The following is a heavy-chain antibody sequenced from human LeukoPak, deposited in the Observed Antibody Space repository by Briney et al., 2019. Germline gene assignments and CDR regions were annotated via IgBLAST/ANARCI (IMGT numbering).Heavy chain of an antibody. D-gene: IGHD1-1*01. Sequence: GGSLRLSCAASGFTFSTYALSWVRQAPGKGLEWVSSIVGSGSSTFYADSVKGRFSISRDNSKHTLYLQMNSLRAEDTAVYYCARRAAGTHFDYWGLGTLVTVSS. J-gene: IGHJ4*02. V-gene: IGHV3-23*01. CDR1: GFTFSTYA. CDR2: IVGSGSST. CDR3: ARRAAGTHFDY.